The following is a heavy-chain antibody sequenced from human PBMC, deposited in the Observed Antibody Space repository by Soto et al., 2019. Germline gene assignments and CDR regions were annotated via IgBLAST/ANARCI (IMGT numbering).Heavy chain of an antibody. V-gene: IGHV4-59*08. J-gene: IGHJ4*02. CDR2: IYYSGST. CDR1: GGSISSYY. Sequence: PSETLSLTCTVSGGSISSYYWSWIRQPPGKGLEWIGYIYYSGSTNYNPSLKSRVTISVDTSKNQFSLKLSSVTAADTAVYYCARLQYYFDYWGQGTLVTSPQ. CDR3: ARLQYYFDY.